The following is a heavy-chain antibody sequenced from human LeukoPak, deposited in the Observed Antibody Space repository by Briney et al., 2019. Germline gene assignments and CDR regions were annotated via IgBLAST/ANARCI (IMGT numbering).Heavy chain of an antibody. CDR1: GFTVSSNY. CDR2: IYSGGST. V-gene: IGHV3-66*01. D-gene: IGHD6-19*01. Sequence: PGGSLRLSCAASGFTVSSNYMSWVRQAPGKGLEWVSVIYSGGSTYYADSVKGRFTISRDNSKNTLYLQMNSLRAEDTAVHYCARDLVSSGWYDAFDIWGQGTMVTVSS. J-gene: IGHJ3*02. CDR3: ARDLVSSGWYDAFDI.